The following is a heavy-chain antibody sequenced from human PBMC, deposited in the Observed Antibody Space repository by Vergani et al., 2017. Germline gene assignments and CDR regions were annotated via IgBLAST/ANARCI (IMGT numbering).Heavy chain of an antibody. J-gene: IGHJ4*02. CDR3: TRGDYGILTGSRH. CDR2: INPSGGHT. D-gene: IGHD3-9*01. CDR1: GYTFSNYY. V-gene: IGHV1-46*03. Sequence: QVQVVQSGAEVKKSGASVKVSCKTSGYTFSNYYMHWVRQAPGQGLEWMGIINPSGGHTNYAQKYQGRVTMTRDTSTSTVYMELSSLRSEDTAIYYCTRGDYGILTGSRHLGQGTLVTVSA.